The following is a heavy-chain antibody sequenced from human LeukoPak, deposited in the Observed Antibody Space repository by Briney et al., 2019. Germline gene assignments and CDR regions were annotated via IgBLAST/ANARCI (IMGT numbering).Heavy chain of an antibody. D-gene: IGHD2-2*02. Sequence: GASVKVSCKASGYTFTSYDINWVRQATGQGLEWMGWMNPNSGNTGYAQKFQGRVTITRNTSISTAYMELSSLRSEDTAVYYCARDYCSSTSCYKRTFNYWGQGTLVTVSS. CDR1: GYTFTSYD. J-gene: IGHJ4*02. V-gene: IGHV1-8*03. CDR2: MNPNSGNT. CDR3: ARDYCSSTSCYKRTFNY.